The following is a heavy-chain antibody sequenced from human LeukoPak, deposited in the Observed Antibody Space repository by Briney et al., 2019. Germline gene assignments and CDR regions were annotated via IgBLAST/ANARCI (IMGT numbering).Heavy chain of an antibody. D-gene: IGHD2-2*01. Sequence: GGSLRLSCAASGFTFSSYAMSWVRQAPGKGLEWVSTISGSGGSTYYADSVKGRFTISRDNSKNTLYLQMNSLRAEDTAVYYCANYCSSTSCYEVGYWGKGTLVTVSS. CDR1: GFTFSSYA. J-gene: IGHJ4*02. CDR3: ANYCSSTSCYEVGY. V-gene: IGHV3-23*01. CDR2: ISGSGGST.